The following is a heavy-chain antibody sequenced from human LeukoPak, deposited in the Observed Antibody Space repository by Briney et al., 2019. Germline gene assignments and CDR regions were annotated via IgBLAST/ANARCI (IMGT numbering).Heavy chain of an antibody. CDR2: INPNSGST. Sequence: ASVTVSCKASGYTFTGYYMHWVRQAPGQGLEWMGWINPNSGSTNYAQKFQGRVTMTRDTAISTAYMELSRLRSDYTAVYYCARGRITMVRGVPYNWFDPWGQGTLVTVSS. D-gene: IGHD3-10*01. V-gene: IGHV1-2*02. CDR3: ARGRITMVRGVPYNWFDP. J-gene: IGHJ5*02. CDR1: GYTFTGYY.